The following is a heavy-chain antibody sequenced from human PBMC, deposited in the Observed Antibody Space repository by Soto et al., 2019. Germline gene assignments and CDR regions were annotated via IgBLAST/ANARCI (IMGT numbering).Heavy chain of an antibody. V-gene: IGHV3-30-3*01. CDR2: ISYDGTNK. CDR1: GFSFSISP. CDR3: ARDPKTSGGQNWAFNYFDS. J-gene: IGHJ4*02. D-gene: IGHD7-27*01. Sequence: QVQLVESGGGVVQPGRSLRLSCAASGFSFSISPMHWVRQAPGKGPEWVALISYDGTNKFYADSVKGRFTISRDNSKSTPYLQVDSLRPEDAAVYYCARDPKTSGGQNWAFNYFDSWGQGTLCTVSS.